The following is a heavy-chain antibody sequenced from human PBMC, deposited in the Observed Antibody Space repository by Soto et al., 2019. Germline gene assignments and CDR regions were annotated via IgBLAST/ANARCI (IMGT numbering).Heavy chain of an antibody. J-gene: IGHJ3*02. V-gene: IGHV4-59*01. CDR1: GGSISSYY. Sequence: QVQLQESGPGLVKPSETLSLTCTVSGGSISSYYWSWIRQPPGKGLEWIGYIYYSGSTNYNPSLKSRVTISVDTSKNQFSLKLSSVTAADTAVYYCARGGDSSSWDPSAFDIWGQGTMVTVSS. CDR3: ARGGDSSSWDPSAFDI. CDR2: IYYSGST. D-gene: IGHD6-13*01.